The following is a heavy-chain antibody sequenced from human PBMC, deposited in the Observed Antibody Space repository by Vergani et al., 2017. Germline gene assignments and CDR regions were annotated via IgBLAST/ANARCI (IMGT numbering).Heavy chain of an antibody. V-gene: IGHV3-30*02. J-gene: IGHJ4*02. D-gene: IGHD2-15*01. CDR2: TRYDGIVE. CDR1: GFTFTNYG. Sequence: QVQLVESGGGVVQPGGSLRHSCAASGFTFTNYGMHWVRQAPGKGLEWVAFTRYDGIVEYYGDSVRGRFTISRDNSKNTLYLQMNRLRPEDTAVYYCATAGAAYCRGASCYDFFEYWGQGTLVTVAS. CDR3: ATAGAAYCRGASCYDFFEY.